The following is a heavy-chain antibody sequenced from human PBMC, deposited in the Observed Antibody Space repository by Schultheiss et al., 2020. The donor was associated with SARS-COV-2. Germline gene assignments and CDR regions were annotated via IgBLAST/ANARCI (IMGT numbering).Heavy chain of an antibody. Sequence: GGSLRLSCAASGFTFSSYGMHWVRQAPGKGLEWVSRINSDGSSTSYADSVKGRFTISRDNAKNSLYLQMNSLRAEDTAVYYCARGSYGGNSLMGYWGQGTLVTVSS. D-gene: IGHD4-23*01. CDR3: ARGSYGGNSLMGY. V-gene: IGHV3-74*01. CDR1: GFTFSSYG. CDR2: INSDGSST. J-gene: IGHJ4*02.